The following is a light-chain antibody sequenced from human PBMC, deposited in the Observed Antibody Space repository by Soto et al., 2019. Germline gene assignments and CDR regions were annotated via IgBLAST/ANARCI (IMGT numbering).Light chain of an antibody. CDR1: SSDVGGYNY. CDR2: GVN. Sequence: QSALTQPPSASGSPGQSVAISCTGTSSDVGGYNYVSWYQHPGKAPKLMIYGVNKRPSGVPDRFSGSKSGNTASLTVSGLQAEDEADYYCSSYAGSSNVFGTGTKVTVL. CDR3: SSYAGSSNV. V-gene: IGLV2-8*01. J-gene: IGLJ1*01.